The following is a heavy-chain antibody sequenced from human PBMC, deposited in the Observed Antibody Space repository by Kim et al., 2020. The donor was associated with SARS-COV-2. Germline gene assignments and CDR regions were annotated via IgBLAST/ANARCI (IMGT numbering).Heavy chain of an antibody. J-gene: IGHJ6*02. V-gene: IGHV3-30*18. D-gene: IGHD3-10*01. CDR1: GFTFSSYG. CDR3: AKPSMVRGVITHYYGMDV. CDR2: ISYDGSNK. Sequence: GGSLRLSCAASGFTFSSYGMHWVRQAPGKGLEWVAVISYDGSNKYYADSVKGRFTISRDNSKNTLYLQMNSLRAEDTAVYYCAKPSMVRGVITHYYGMDVWGQGTTVTVSS.